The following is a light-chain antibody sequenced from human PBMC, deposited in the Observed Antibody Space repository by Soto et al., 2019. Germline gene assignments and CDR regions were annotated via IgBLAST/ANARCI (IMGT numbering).Light chain of an antibody. CDR2: DAS. V-gene: IGKV1-5*01. CDR3: QQYNSDPWT. J-gene: IGKJ1*01. CDR1: QIISSW. Sequence: DIQMTQSPSTLSASVGDRVTITCRASQIISSWLAWYQQKPGKAPRLLMYDASTLESGVPSRFSGRGSGTEFTLTISSLQPDDFATYYCQQYNSDPWTFGQGTKVEIK.